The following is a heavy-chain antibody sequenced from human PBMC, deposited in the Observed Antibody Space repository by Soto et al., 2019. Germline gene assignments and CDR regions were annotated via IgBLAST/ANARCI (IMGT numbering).Heavy chain of an antibody. CDR2: VNPNSGNT. CDR1: GYTFTNYD. Sequence: QVQLVQSGAEVKEPGASVKVSCKASGYTFTNYDINWIRQATGQGPEWMGWVNPNSGNTGYAQKFQGRVLMTRITAINTAYMELKNLQPEDPAVYYCVEPTFRGLAADVWGQGTTVTVSS. D-gene: IGHD6-13*01. J-gene: IGHJ6*02. CDR3: VEPTFRGLAADV. V-gene: IGHV1-8*01.